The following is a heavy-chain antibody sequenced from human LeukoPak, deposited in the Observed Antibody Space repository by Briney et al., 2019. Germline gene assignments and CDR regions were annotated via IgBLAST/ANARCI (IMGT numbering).Heavy chain of an antibody. D-gene: IGHD6-19*01. CDR1: GFTFDDYA. V-gene: IGHV3-9*01. CDR2: ISWNSGSI. J-gene: IGHJ4*02. CDR3: VKGIGGAVAGTFDY. Sequence: GGSLRLSCAASGFTFDDYAMHWVRQAPGKGLEWVSGISWNSGSIGYADSVKGRFTISRDNAKKSLYLQMNSLRVEDTALYYCVKGIGGAVAGTFDYWGQGTLVTVSS.